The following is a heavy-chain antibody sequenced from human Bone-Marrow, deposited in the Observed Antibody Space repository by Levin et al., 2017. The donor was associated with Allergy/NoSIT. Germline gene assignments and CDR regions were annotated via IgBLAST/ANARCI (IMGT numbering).Heavy chain of an antibody. CDR3: AKDRTLDY. J-gene: IGHJ4*02. Sequence: HPGGSLRLSCAASGFNFDDYAMHWVRQAPGKGLEWVAGINWSSSSIGYADSVRGRFTISRDNAKNSVYLQMNSLRVEDTALYYCAKDRTLDYWGQGTPVTVSS. V-gene: IGHV3-9*01. CDR1: GFNFDDYA. CDR2: INWSSSSI.